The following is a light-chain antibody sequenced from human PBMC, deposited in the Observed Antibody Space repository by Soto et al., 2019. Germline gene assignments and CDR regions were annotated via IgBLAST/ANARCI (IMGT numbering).Light chain of an antibody. CDR1: HTISSSY. J-gene: IGKJ4*01. Sequence: EIVLTQSPGTLSLTPGERATLSCRASHTISSSYLAWYQQKPGQAPRLLIYGASTRATGIPARFSGSGSGTDFSLTISRLEPEDLAVYFCQQYGSSPLTFGGGSKVDIK. CDR3: QQYGSSPLT. V-gene: IGKV3-20*01. CDR2: GAS.